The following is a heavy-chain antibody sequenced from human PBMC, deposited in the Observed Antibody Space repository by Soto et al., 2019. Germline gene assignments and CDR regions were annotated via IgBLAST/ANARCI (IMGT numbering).Heavy chain of an antibody. V-gene: IGHV3-33*01. CDR1: GFTFSSYG. CDR3: ARDRHKYSGYDLADY. Sequence: QVQLVESGGGVVQPGRSLRLSCAASGFTFSSYGMHWVRQAPGKGLEWVAVIWYDGSNKYYADSVKGRFTISRDNSKNTLYLQMNSLRAEDTAVYYCARDRHKYSGYDLADYWGQGTLVTVSS. CDR2: IWYDGSNK. J-gene: IGHJ4*02. D-gene: IGHD5-12*01.